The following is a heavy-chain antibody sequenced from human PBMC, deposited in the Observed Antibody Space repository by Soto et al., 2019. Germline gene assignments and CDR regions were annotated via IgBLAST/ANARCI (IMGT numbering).Heavy chain of an antibody. V-gene: IGHV3-9*01. CDR3: EKGNTLGYCSSTSCYGSLKEAFDL. D-gene: IGHD2-2*01. CDR2: ISWNSGSI. J-gene: IGHJ3*01. CDR1: GFTFDDYA. Sequence: EVQLVESGGGLVQPGRSLRLSCAASGFTFDDYAMHWVRQAPGKGLEWVSGISWNSGSIGYADSVKGRFTISRDNAKNSQYLQMNRLRAEDTALYYCEKGNTLGYCSSTSCYGSLKEAFDLWGQGTMVTVSS.